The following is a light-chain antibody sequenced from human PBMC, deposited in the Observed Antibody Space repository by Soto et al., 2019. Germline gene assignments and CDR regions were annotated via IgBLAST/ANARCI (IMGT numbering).Light chain of an antibody. V-gene: IGKV3-15*01. J-gene: IGKJ2*01. Sequence: EIVMTQSPATLSVSPGERATLSCRASQSVSSNLAWYQQKPGQTPRLLIYGASTRATGIPARFSGSGSGTEFTLTISGLQSEDFAVYYCQQYNSLPPYTFGQGTKLEI. CDR3: QQYNSLPPYT. CDR1: QSVSSN. CDR2: GAS.